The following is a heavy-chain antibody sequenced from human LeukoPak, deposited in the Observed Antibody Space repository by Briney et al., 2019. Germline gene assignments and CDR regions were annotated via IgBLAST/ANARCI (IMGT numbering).Heavy chain of an antibody. J-gene: IGHJ4*02. CDR1: GFTFSDHY. Sequence: GGSLRLSCAASGFTFSDHYMDWVRQAPGKGLEWVGRTRKKVNSYTTEYAASVKGRFTISRGDSKNSLYLQMNSLKTEDTAVYYCARSYGSGTYPFDYWGQGTLVTVSS. CDR2: TRKKVNSYTT. CDR3: ARSYGSGTYPFDY. V-gene: IGHV3-72*01. D-gene: IGHD3-10*01.